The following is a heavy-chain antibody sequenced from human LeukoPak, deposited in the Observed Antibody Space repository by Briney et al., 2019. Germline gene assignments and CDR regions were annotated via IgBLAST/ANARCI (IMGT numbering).Heavy chain of an antibody. CDR3: VKSWGSTRPYYNYMAV. J-gene: IGHJ6*03. V-gene: IGHV3-23*01. D-gene: IGHD1-26*01. CDR1: GFAFSSFA. Sequence: GGSLRLSCAASGFAFSSFAMSWVRQAPGKGLEWVSIIGKSGDSIYYADSVKGRFTISRDNSKNTLFPQMNSLRAEDTAVYYCVKSWGSTRPYYNYMAVWGKGNSVTVSS. CDR2: IGKSGDSI.